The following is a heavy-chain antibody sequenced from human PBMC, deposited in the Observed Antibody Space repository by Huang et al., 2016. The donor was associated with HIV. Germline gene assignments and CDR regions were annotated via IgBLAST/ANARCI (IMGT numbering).Heavy chain of an antibody. Sequence: EVPLLESGGGLVQPGGSLRLSCAASGFTFNSYAMSWFRQVQGKGLEWVSAIICTGNTPNYADYVKGRFTISRDNARNTLYLQLNSLRPDDTAIYYCAKVRGSGSFYNDNWGQGTLVTVSS. D-gene: IGHD3-10*01. CDR3: AKVRGSGSFYNDN. CDR1: GFTFNSYA. V-gene: IGHV3-23*01. CDR2: IICTGNTP. J-gene: IGHJ4*02.